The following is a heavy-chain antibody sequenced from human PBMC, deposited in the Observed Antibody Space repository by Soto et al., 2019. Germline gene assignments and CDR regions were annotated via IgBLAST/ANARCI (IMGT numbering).Heavy chain of an antibody. D-gene: IGHD1-7*01. CDR3: TRDLYNWNYGYYYYGMDV. CDR2: IRSKAYGGTT. CDR1: GFTFGDYA. V-gene: IGHV3-49*03. Sequence: GGSLRLSCTASGFTFGDYAMSWFRQAPGKGLEWVGFIRSKAYGGTTEYAASVKGRFTISRDDSKSIAYLQMNSLKTEDTAVYYCTRDLYNWNYGYYYYGMDVWGQGTTVTVSS. J-gene: IGHJ6*02.